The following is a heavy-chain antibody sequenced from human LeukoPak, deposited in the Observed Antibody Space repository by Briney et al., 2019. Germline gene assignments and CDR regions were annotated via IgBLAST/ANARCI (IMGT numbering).Heavy chain of an antibody. V-gene: IGHV4-34*01. CDR2: INHSGST. J-gene: IGHJ4*02. D-gene: IGHD4-17*01. CDR3: ARTQTTVTTRSGYYFDY. CDR1: GGSFSGYY. Sequence: PSETLSLTCAVYGGSFSGYYWSWIRQPPGKGLEWIGEINHSGSTNYNPSLKIRVTISVDTSKNQFSLKLSSVTAADTAVYYCARTQTTVTTRSGYYFDYWGQGTLVTVSS.